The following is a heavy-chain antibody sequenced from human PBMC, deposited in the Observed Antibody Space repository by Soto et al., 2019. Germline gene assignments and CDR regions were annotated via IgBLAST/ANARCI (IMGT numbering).Heavy chain of an antibody. V-gene: IGHV3-30-3*01. CDR3: ARVGGNPQYYYGMDV. CDR2: ISYDGSNK. Sequence: GSLRLSCAASGFTFSSYAMHWVRQAPGKGLEWVAVISYDGSNKYYADSVKGRFTISRDNSKNTLYLQMNSLRAEDTAVYYCARVGGNPQYYYGMDVWGQGTTVTVSS. D-gene: IGHD2-15*01. CDR1: GFTFSSYA. J-gene: IGHJ6*02.